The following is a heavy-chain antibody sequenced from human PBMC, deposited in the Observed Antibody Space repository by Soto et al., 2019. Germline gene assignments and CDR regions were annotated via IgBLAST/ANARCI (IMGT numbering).Heavy chain of an antibody. D-gene: IGHD4-17*01. Sequence: QVQLVQSGAEVKKPGSSVKVSCKASGGTFSSYAISWVRQAPGQGLEWMGGIIPIFGTANYAQKFQGRVTITADEXTXTAYMELSSLRSEDTAVYYCARVGSYDYGDQNWFDPWGQGTLVTVSS. J-gene: IGHJ5*02. V-gene: IGHV1-69*12. CDR3: ARVGSYDYGDQNWFDP. CDR2: IIPIFGTA. CDR1: GGTFSSYA.